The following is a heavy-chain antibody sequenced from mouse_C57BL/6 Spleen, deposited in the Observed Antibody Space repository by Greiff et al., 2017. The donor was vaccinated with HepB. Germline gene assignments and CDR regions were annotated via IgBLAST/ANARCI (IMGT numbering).Heavy chain of an antibody. J-gene: IGHJ4*01. V-gene: IGHV1-42*01. D-gene: IGHD2-5*01. CDR3: ARTYYSNDYYAMDY. CDR1: GYSFTGYY. CDR2: INPSTGGT. Sequence: EVQLQESGPELVKPGASVKISCKASGYSFTGYYMNWVKQSPEKSLEWIGEINPSTGGTTYNQKFKAKATLTVDKSSSTAYMQLKSLTSEDSAVYYCARTYYSNDYYAMDYWGQGTSVTVSS.